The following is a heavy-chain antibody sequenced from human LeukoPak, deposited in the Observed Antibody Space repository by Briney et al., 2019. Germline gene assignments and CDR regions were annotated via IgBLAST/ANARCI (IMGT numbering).Heavy chain of an antibody. CDR3: ANPLGGGVIRYYFDY. V-gene: IGHV3-48*01. J-gene: IGHJ4*02. Sequence: GGSLRLSCAASGFTFSSYSMNWVRQAPGKGLEWVSYISSSGSTIYYTDSVKGRFTISRDNSKNTLYLQMNSLRAEDTAVYYFANPLGGGVIRYYFDYWGQGTLVPVP. D-gene: IGHD3-16*02. CDR2: ISSSGSTI. CDR1: GFTFSSYS.